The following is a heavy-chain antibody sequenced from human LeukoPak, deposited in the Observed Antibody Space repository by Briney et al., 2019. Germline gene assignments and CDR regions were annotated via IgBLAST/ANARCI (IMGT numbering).Heavy chain of an antibody. CDR1: GYNFTNYW. V-gene: IGHV5-51*01. J-gene: IGHJ4*02. Sequence: GESLKISCRGSGYNFTNYWIGWVRPMPGKGLEWMGIIYPGDSDTRYSPSFQGQVTISADKSIGTAYLQWSSLEASDTAMYYCARRGLCSGGSCYGLSDYWGQGTLVTVSS. D-gene: IGHD2-15*01. CDR2: IYPGDSDT. CDR3: ARRGLCSGGSCYGLSDY.